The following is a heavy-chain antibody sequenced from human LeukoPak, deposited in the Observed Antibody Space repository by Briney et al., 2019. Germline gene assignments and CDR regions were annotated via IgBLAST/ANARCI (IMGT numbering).Heavy chain of an antibody. J-gene: IGHJ6*04. D-gene: IGHD2-15*01. CDR1: GGSVSSDSYF. Sequence: SQTLSLTCSVSGGSVSSDSYFWTWIRQPPGKGLEYIGNIHDSESTDNNSSLKSRVTISVDTSKNQFSLKLSSVTAADTAVYYCARGILKCSGGNCYYYGMDVWGKGTTVTVSS. CDR2: IHDSEST. V-gene: IGHV4-61*01. CDR3: ARGILKCSGGNCYYYGMDV.